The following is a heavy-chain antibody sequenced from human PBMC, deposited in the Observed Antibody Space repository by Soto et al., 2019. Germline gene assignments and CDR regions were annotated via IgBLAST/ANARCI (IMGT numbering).Heavy chain of an antibody. CDR1: GGTFSSYA. D-gene: IGHD3-10*01. CDR2: IIPIFGTA. J-gene: IGHJ4*02. Sequence: SVKASCNASGGTFSSYAISLVRQAPGQGLEWMGGIIPIFGTANYAQKFQGRVTITADESTSTAYMELSSLRSEDTAVYYCARTASRYGSGTFDYWGQGTLVTVSS. CDR3: ARTASRYGSGTFDY. V-gene: IGHV1-69*13.